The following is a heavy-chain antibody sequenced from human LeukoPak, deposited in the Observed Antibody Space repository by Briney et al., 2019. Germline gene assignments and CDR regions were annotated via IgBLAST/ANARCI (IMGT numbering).Heavy chain of an antibody. CDR1: GGSFSGYY. J-gene: IGHJ4*02. Sequence: SETLSLTCAVYGGSFSGYYWSWIRQPAGKGLEWIGEINHSGSTNYNPSLKSRVTISVDTSKNQFSLKLSSVTAADTAVYYCARYFGAYWGQGTLVTVSS. D-gene: IGHD2-21*01. CDR3: ARYFGAY. V-gene: IGHV4-34*01. CDR2: INHSGST.